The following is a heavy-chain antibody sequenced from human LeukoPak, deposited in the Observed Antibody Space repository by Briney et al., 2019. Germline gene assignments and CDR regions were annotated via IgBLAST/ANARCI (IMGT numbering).Heavy chain of an antibody. CDR1: GFTFSSYT. V-gene: IGHV3-21*04. CDR2: VSASSDI. J-gene: IGHJ4*02. D-gene: IGHD3-10*01. CDR3: AKSFTMVRGVSPFDD. Sequence: KPGGSLRLSCAASGFTFSSYTMNWVRQAPGKGLQWVSTVSASSDIHYSDSVKGRFTISRDNARNSLYLQMNSLRAEDTAVYYCAKSFTMVRGVSPFDDWGQGTLVTVSS.